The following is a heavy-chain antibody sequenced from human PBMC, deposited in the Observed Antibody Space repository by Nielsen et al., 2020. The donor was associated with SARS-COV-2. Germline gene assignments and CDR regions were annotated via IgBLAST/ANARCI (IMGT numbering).Heavy chain of an antibody. V-gene: IGHV4-30-2*01. Sequence: SETLSLTCAVSGGSISIGYYSWSWIRQPPGKGLEWIGYIYHSGNAFYNPSLKSRVTISVDRSKNQLSLRLSSVTAADTAVYYCARSVAKMVRGYYMDVWGRGTTVTVSS. J-gene: IGHJ6*03. CDR2: IYHSGNA. CDR1: GGSISIGYYS. D-gene: IGHD5-24*01. CDR3: ARSVAKMVRGYYMDV.